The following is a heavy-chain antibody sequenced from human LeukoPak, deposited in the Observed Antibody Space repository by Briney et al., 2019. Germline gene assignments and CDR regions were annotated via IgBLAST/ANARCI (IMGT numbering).Heavy chain of an antibody. J-gene: IGHJ4*02. CDR2: ISGSGGIT. CDR3: AKGRYDSSGPANTFDY. Sequence: PGGSLRLSCAASGFTFSSYAMSWVRQAPGKGLEWVSGISGSGGITYYADSVKGQFTISRDNSKNTLYLQMNNLRAEDTALYYCAKGRYDSSGPANTFDYWGQGTLVTVSS. CDR1: GFTFSSYA. D-gene: IGHD3-22*01. V-gene: IGHV3-23*01.